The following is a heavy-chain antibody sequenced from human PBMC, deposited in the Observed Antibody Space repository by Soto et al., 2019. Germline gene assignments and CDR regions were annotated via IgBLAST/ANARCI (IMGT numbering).Heavy chain of an antibody. V-gene: IGHV5-10-1*01. CDR2: IDPSDSYT. CDR3: ATSLVPAANFDYYGMDV. J-gene: IGHJ6*02. Sequence: GESLKISCKGSGYSFTSYWISWVRQMPGKGLEWMGRIDPSDSYTSYSPSFQGHVTISADKSISTAYLQWSSLKASDTAMYYCATSLVPAANFDYYGMDVWGQGTTVTVS. CDR1: GYSFTSYW. D-gene: IGHD2-2*01.